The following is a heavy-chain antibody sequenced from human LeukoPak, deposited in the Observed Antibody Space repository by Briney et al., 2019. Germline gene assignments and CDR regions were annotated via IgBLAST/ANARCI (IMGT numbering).Heavy chain of an antibody. J-gene: IGHJ4*02. Sequence: TGGSLRLSCAASGFTFDDYGMSWVRQVPGKGLEWVSSINVNGGSTAYADSVKGRFTISRDNAKNSLYLQMNSLRAEDTAFYYCARHDFWSGFKGGDYWGQGTLVTVSS. CDR3: ARHDFWSGFKGGDY. D-gene: IGHD3-3*01. V-gene: IGHV3-20*04. CDR2: INVNGGST. CDR1: GFTFDDYG.